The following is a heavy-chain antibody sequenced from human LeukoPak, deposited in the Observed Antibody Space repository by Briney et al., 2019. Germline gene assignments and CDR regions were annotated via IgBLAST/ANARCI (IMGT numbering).Heavy chain of an antibody. CDR1: GGSFSGYY. CDR2: INHSGST. Sequence: SETLSLTCAVYGGSFSGYYWSWIRQPPGKGLEWIGEINHSGSTNYNPSLKSRVTISVDTSKNQFPLKLSSVTAADTAVYYCARGEAARRYYYYYGMDVWGQGTTVTVSS. J-gene: IGHJ6*02. V-gene: IGHV4-34*01. CDR3: ARGEAARRYYYYYGMDV. D-gene: IGHD6-6*01.